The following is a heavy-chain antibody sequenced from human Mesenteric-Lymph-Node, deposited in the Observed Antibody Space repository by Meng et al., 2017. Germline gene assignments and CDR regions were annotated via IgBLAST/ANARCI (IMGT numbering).Heavy chain of an antibody. D-gene: IGHD2-2*01. CDR3: ARHVVIAGGAFDI. Sequence: KVSCKGSGYSFASYWIGWVRQMPGKGLEWMGIIYPGDSDTRYSPSFQGQVTISADKSISTAYLQWSSLKASDTAMYYCARHVVIAGGAFDIWGQGTMVTVSS. CDR1: GYSFASYW. CDR2: IYPGDSDT. J-gene: IGHJ3*02. V-gene: IGHV5-51*01.